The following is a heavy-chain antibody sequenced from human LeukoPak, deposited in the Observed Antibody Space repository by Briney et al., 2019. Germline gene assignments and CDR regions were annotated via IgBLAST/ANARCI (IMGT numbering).Heavy chain of an antibody. CDR3: ARIWFDP. CDR2: IYSGGST. Sequence: GGSLRLSCAASGFTVSSDYMSSVRPAPGKGLEWVSVIYSGGSTYYADSVKGRFTISRDKSKNTVYLQMNSLRFEDTAMYYCARIWFDPWGQGTLVTVSS. J-gene: IGHJ5*02. V-gene: IGHV3-53*05. CDR1: GFTVSSDY.